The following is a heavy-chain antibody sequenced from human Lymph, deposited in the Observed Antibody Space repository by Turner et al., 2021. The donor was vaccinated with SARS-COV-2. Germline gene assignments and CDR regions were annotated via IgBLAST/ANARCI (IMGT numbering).Heavy chain of an antibody. J-gene: IGHJ6*02. CDR3: ARDTGGQVDV. D-gene: IGHD2-8*02. Sequence: QVRLVGSGGGVVQRGRSLRVSCAASGFTFSSYAMHWGRQAPGKGLEWVAVISYDGSNKYYADSVKGRFTISRDNSKNTLYLQMNSLRAEDTAVYYCARDTGGQVDVWGQGTTVTVSS. CDR2: ISYDGSNK. V-gene: IGHV3-30-3*01. CDR1: GFTFSSYA.